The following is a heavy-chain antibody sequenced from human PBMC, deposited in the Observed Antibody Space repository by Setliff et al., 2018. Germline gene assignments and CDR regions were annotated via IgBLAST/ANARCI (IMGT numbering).Heavy chain of an antibody. CDR2: ISSYSGNA. CDR1: GYTFTDYG. CDR3: LRLVRYCTKIACQATSGDEV. D-gene: IGHD2-8*01. V-gene: IGHV1-18*01. Sequence: ASVKVSCKASGYTFTDYGITWVRQAPGQGLEWMGWISSYSGNAYFAQKFQDRITLTTDTSTNTGYLELRGLRSDDTAVYYCLRLVRYCTKIACQATSGDEVWGLGTLVTVSS. J-gene: IGHJ4*02.